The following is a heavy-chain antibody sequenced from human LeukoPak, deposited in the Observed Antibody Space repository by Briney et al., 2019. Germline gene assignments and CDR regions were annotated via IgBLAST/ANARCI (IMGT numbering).Heavy chain of an antibody. J-gene: IGHJ4*02. Sequence: ASVKVSCKASGYTFTGYYMHWVRQAPGQGLEWMGRINPNSGGTNYAQKFQGRVTITADESTSTAYMELSSLRSEDTAVYYCARGITIFGVARALDYWGQGTLVTVSS. CDR1: GYTFTGYY. V-gene: IGHV1-2*06. CDR3: ARGITIFGVARALDY. D-gene: IGHD3-3*01. CDR2: INPNSGGT.